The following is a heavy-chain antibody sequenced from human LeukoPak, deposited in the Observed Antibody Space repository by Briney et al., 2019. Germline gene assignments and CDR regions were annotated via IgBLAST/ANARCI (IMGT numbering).Heavy chain of an antibody. CDR1: GGSFSGYY. D-gene: IGHD5-12*01. CDR3: ASLQWWLRGVDY. CDR2: INHSGST. V-gene: IGHV4-34*01. Sequence: PSETLSLTCAVYGGSFSGYYWSWIRQPPGKGLEWIGEINHSGSTNYNPSLKSRVTISVDTSKNQFSLKLSSVTAADTAVYYCASLQWWLRGVDYWGQGTLVTVSS. J-gene: IGHJ4*02.